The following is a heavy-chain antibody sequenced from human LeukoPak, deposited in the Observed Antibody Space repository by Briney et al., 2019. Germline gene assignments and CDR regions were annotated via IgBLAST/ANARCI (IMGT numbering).Heavy chain of an antibody. CDR2: MFIRGSA. Sequence: SETLSLTCTVSGGSISSHYWNWIRQPAGKGLEWIGRMFIRGSANYSPSLKSRVSMSLDKSRSQFSLNLSSVTAADTAVYYCAKDQGWVGVSVSLDLWGPGTLVTVSS. V-gene: IGHV4-4*07. D-gene: IGHD3-3*01. CDR1: GGSISSHY. J-gene: IGHJ5*02. CDR3: AKDQGWVGVSVSLDL.